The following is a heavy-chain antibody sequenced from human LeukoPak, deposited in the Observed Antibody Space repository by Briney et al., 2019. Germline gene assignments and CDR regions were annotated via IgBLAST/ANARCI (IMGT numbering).Heavy chain of an antibody. CDR1: GYTSTDFY. D-gene: IGHD2-21*01. CDR3: ARVDWNY. J-gene: IGHJ4*02. V-gene: IGHV1-2*02. CDR2: MNTKTGVT. Sequence: GASVKVSCKTSGYTSTDFYMHWVRQAPGQGLEWMGCMNTKTGVTTDYAQKFQGRLTMTRDTSINTAYMELSSLMSDDTAVYFCARVDWNYWGQGTLVTVSS.